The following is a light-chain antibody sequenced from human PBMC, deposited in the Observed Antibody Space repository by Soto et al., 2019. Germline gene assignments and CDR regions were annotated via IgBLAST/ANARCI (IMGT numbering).Light chain of an antibody. J-gene: IGLJ1*01. CDR1: SSDVGSYNL. CDR2: EVS. Sequence: QSALTQSASVSGSPGQSITISCTGTSSDVGSYNLVSWYQQHPGKAPKLMIYEVSKRPSGVSNRFSGSKSGNTASLTISGLQAEDEADYYCCSYAGSSTQVFGTGTKVTVL. V-gene: IGLV2-23*02. CDR3: CSYAGSSTQV.